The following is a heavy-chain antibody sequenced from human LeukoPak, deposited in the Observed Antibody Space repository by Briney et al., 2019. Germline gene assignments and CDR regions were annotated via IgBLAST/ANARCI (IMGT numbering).Heavy chain of an antibody. D-gene: IGHD2-2*01. V-gene: IGHV1-69*01. CDR3: AREDYLGYCSSTSCYPFDL. Sequence: SVKVSCKASGGTFSSYAISWVRQAPGQGLEWKGGIIPIFGTANYAQKFQGRVTITADESTSTAYMELSSLRSEDTAVYYCAREDYLGYCSSTSCYPFDLWGQGTLVTVSS. CDR2: IIPIFGTA. CDR1: GGTFSSYA. J-gene: IGHJ5*02.